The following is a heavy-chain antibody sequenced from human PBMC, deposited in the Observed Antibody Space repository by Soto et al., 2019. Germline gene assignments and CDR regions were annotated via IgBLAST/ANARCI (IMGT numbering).Heavy chain of an antibody. CDR3: ARVPRFYDYGDYDRLDP. Sequence: GGSLRLSCAASGFTFSSYAMHWVRQAPGKGLEWVAVISYDGSNKYYADSVKGRFTISRDNSKNTLYLQMNSLRAEDTAVYYCARVPRFYDYGDYDRLDPWGQGSLVTAPQ. D-gene: IGHD4-17*01. CDR1: GFTFSSYA. J-gene: IGHJ5*02. V-gene: IGHV3-30-3*01. CDR2: ISYDGSNK.